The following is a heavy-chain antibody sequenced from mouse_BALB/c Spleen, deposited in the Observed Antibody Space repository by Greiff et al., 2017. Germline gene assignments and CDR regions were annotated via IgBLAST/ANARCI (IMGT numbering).Heavy chain of an antibody. CDR3: ARFGLLGFAY. J-gene: IGHJ3*01. CDR1: GYAFSSYW. Sequence: VQLHQSGAELVRPGSSVKISCKASGYAFSSYWMNWVKQRPGQGLEWIGQIYPGDGDTNYNGKFKGKATLTADKSSSTAYMQLSSLTSEDSAVYFCARFGLLGFAYWGQGTLVTVSA. CDR2: IYPGDGDT. V-gene: IGHV1-80*01. D-gene: IGHD1-1*01.